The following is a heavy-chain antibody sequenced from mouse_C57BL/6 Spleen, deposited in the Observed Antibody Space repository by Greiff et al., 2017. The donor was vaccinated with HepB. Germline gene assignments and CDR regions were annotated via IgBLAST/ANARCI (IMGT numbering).Heavy chain of an antibody. CDR2: ISDGGSYT. CDR3: ARDREGGSWFAY. V-gene: IGHV5-4*01. J-gene: IGHJ3*01. Sequence: EVQLVESGGGLVKPGGSLKLSCAASGFTFSSYAMSWVRQTPEKRLEWVATISDGGSYTYYPDNVKGRFTISRDNAKNNLYLQMSHLKSEDTAMYYCARDREGGSWFAYWGQGTLVTVSA. D-gene: IGHD1-1*02. CDR1: GFTFSSYA.